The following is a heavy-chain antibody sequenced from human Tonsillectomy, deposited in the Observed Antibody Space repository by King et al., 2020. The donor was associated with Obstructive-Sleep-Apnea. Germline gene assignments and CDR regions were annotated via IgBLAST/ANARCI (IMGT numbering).Heavy chain of an antibody. Sequence: QLVQSGAEVKKPGASVKVSCKASGYTFTSYAMHWVRQAPGQRLEWMGWINAGNGNTKYSQKFQGRVTITRDTSASTAYMELSSLRSEDTAVYYCARLDYYGSGSYNPLDYWGQGTLVTVSS. J-gene: IGHJ4*02. D-gene: IGHD3-10*01. CDR3: ARLDYYGSGSYNPLDY. V-gene: IGHV1-3*01. CDR1: GYTFTSYA. CDR2: INAGNGNT.